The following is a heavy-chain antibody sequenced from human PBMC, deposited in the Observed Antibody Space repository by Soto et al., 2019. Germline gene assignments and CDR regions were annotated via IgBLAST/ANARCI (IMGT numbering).Heavy chain of an antibody. CDR2: IRDSGDIT. V-gene: IGHV3-23*01. Sequence: GGTLRLSGAAAEFSFSTYAMTLIRPAPGRGLQWVSTIRDSGDITYCADSVKGRFTISRDNSRDTMYLQMHNLRAEDTALYYCAKPGVPSITAGPPIFDYWRRGALVTVSS. D-gene: IGHD6-6*01. CDR3: AKPGVPSITAGPPIFDY. CDR1: EFSFSTYA. J-gene: IGHJ4*02.